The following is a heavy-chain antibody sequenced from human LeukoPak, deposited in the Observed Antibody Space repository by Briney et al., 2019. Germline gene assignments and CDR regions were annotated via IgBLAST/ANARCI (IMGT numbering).Heavy chain of an antibody. V-gene: IGHV1-18*01. Sequence: ASVKVSCKASGYTFTSYGITWVRQAPGQGLEWLGWISAYNGNIDYAQKLQGRVTLTTDTTTSTAYMEVRSLRSDDTAVYYCASMSGYYPSYYFDYWGQGTLVTVSS. CDR3: ASMSGYYPSYYFDY. CDR1: GYTFTSYG. J-gene: IGHJ4*02. CDR2: ISAYNGNI. D-gene: IGHD3-3*01.